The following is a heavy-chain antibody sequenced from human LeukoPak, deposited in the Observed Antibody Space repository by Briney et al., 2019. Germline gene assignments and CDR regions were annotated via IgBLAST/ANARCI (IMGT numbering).Heavy chain of an antibody. D-gene: IGHD6-19*01. Sequence: GGSLRLSCAASGLTFNYAWINWFRQAPGTGLEWVGRIRSKTDGGTTDYGAAVKGRFTISRDDSKNTVYLQMDSLRTKDTAVYYCTCYSSGWSWGQGALVTVSS. V-gene: IGHV3-15*01. CDR2: IRSKTDGGTT. CDR1: GLTFNYAW. CDR3: TCYSSGWS. J-gene: IGHJ4*02.